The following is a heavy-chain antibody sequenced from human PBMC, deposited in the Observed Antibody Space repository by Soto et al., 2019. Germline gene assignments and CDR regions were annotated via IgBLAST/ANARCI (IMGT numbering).Heavy chain of an antibody. V-gene: IGHV4-34*01. D-gene: IGHD3-22*01. CDR2: INHSGST. CDR3: ARGYGSSGYHFTHRSQNKRAEYFQH. Sequence: PSETLSLTCAVYGGSFSGYYWSWIRQPPGKGLEWIGEINHSGSTNYNPSLKSRVTISVDTSKNQFSLKLSSVTAADTAVYYCARGYGSSGYHFTHRSQNKRAEYFQHWGQGTLVTVSS. J-gene: IGHJ1*01. CDR1: GGSFSGYY.